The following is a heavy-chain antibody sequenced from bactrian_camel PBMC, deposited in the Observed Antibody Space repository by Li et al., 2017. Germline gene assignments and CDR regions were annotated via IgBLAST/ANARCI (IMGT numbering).Heavy chain of an antibody. D-gene: IGHD5*01. CDR1: GYTYSSYC. CDR3: VAEGGACRPTAVLSFGF. CDR2: LKWDGTDT. Sequence: HVQLVESGGGSVQAGGSLRLSCQASGYTYSSYCMAWFRQAPGKGLEWVSTLKWDGTDTYYADFVKGRFTISKDNAKNTLYLQMNSLKPEDTAVYYCVAEGGACRPTAVLSFGFLGKGTQVTVS. V-gene: IGHV3S6*01. J-gene: IGHJ6*01.